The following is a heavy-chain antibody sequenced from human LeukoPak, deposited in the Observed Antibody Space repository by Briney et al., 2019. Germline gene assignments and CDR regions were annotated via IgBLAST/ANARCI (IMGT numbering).Heavy chain of an antibody. CDR2: IWYDASNK. D-gene: IGHD6-13*01. Sequence: PGGSLTLSCAPCGFLFSIFGVQWARQAPGKGLEWVAVIWYDASNKYYADSVKGRFTISRDNSKNTLYLQMNSLRDDDTAVYYCVRGVGVSRFNYLDSWGQGTLVIVSS. CDR3: VRGVGVSRFNYLDS. J-gene: IGHJ4*02. CDR1: GFLFSIFG. V-gene: IGHV3-33*01.